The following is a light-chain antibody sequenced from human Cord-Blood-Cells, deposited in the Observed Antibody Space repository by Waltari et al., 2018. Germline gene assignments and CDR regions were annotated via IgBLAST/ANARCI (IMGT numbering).Light chain of an antibody. CDR1: QSLLHSNGYNY. V-gene: IGKV2-28*01. CDR3: MQALQTPPSMYT. CDR2: LGS. Sequence: DIVMPQSPLSLPVTPGEPASISCRSSQSLLHSNGYNYLDWYLQKPGQSPQLLIYLGSNRASGVPDRFSGSGSGTDFTLKISRVEAEDVGVYYCMQALQTPPSMYTFGQGTKLEIK. J-gene: IGKJ2*01.